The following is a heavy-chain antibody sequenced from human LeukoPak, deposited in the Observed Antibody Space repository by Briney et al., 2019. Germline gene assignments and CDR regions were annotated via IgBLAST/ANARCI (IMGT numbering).Heavy chain of an antibody. Sequence: GASVKVSCKASGYTFTGYYMHWVRQAPGQGLEWMGWINPNSGGTNYAQKFQGRVTVTRDTSISTAYMELSRLRSDDTAVYYRARDYVTTNGMDVWGQGTTVTVSS. V-gene: IGHV1-2*02. CDR1: GYTFTGYY. CDR2: INPNSGGT. D-gene: IGHD4-17*01. J-gene: IGHJ6*02. CDR3: ARDYVTTNGMDV.